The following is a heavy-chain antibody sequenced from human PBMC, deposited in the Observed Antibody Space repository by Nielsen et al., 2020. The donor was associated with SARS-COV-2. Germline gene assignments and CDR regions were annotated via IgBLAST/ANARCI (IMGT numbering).Heavy chain of an antibody. D-gene: IGHD2-2*01. CDR2: ISSSSSYI. CDR3: ARDQLPIVVVPAAMENWFDP. J-gene: IGHJ5*02. V-gene: IGHV3-21*01. Sequence: WIRQPPGKGLEWVSSISSSSSYIYYADSVKGRFTISRDNAKNSLYPQMNSLRAEDTAVYYCARDQLPIVVVPAAMENWFDPWGQGTLVTVSS.